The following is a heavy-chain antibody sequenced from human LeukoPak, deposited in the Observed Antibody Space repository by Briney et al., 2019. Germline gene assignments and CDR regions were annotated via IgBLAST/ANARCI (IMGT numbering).Heavy chain of an antibody. CDR2: ISYDGGNK. V-gene: IGHV3-30*03. D-gene: IGHD6-6*01. CDR1: GFTFSRYG. J-gene: IGHJ3*02. Sequence: GGSLRLSCAASGFTFSRYGMHWVRQAPGKGLEWVAVISYDGGNKYYADSVKGRFTISRDNSKNTLYLQMNSLRAEDTAVYYCARGLLASHSSSSAFDIWGQGTMVTVSS. CDR3: ARGLLASHSSSSAFDI.